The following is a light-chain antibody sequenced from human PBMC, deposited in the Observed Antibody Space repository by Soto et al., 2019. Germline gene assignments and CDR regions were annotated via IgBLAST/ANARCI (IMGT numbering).Light chain of an antibody. CDR3: AAWDDSLNGYV. J-gene: IGLJ1*01. CDR1: TSNIGNNA. Sequence: QSVLTQPSSVSEAPRQRVSISCSGSTSNIGNNAVSWYQQLPGKPPKLLIYYDDLPPSGVSDRFSGSKSGTSAFLAITGLQSEDEADYYCAAWDDSLNGYVFGTGTKVTVL. V-gene: IGLV1-36*01. CDR2: YDD.